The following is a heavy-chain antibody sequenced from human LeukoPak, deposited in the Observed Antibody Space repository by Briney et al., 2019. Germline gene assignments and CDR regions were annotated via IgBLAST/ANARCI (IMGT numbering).Heavy chain of an antibody. V-gene: IGHV1-46*01. J-gene: IGHJ5*02. CDR2: INPSGGST. Sequence: GASVKVSCKASGYTFTSYYMHWVRQAPGQGLEWMGIINPSGGSTSYAQKFQGRVTMTRAVSTSTVYMELSSLRSADTAAYYYVRASAVARGWFDPWGQGSLVTVSS. CDR3: VRASAVARGWFDP. CDR1: GYTFTSYY. D-gene: IGHD2-15*01.